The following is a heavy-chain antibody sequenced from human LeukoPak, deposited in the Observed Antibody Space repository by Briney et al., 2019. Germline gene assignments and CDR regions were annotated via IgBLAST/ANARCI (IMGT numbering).Heavy chain of an antibody. V-gene: IGHV3-23*01. D-gene: IGHD1-26*01. CDR1: GFTFSSYA. Sequence: GGSLRLSCAASGFTFSSYAMSWVRQAPGRGLEWVSAISGSGGSTYYADSVKGRFTISRDNSKNTLYLQMNSLRAEDTAVYHCAKGGPVGPRLRFDYWGQGTLVTVSS. CDR2: ISGSGGST. J-gene: IGHJ4*02. CDR3: AKGGPVGPRLRFDY.